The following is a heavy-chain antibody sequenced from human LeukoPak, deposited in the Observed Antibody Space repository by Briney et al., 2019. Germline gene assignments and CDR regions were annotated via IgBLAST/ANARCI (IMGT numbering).Heavy chain of an antibody. V-gene: IGHV3-23*01. CDR2: IGGSGDST. Sequence: GGSLRLSCAASGFTSNTYAMSWVRQAPGKGLDWVSTIGGSGDSTNYADSVKGRFTISRDNSKNMLYLQTHSLRVEDTAVYYCAKGKSTSSSSIDWWGQGTLVTVSS. D-gene: IGHD2/OR15-2a*01. CDR3: AKGKSTSSSSIDW. CDR1: GFTSNTYA. J-gene: IGHJ4*02.